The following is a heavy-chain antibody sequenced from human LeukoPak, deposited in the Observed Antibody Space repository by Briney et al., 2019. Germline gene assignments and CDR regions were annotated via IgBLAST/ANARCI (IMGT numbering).Heavy chain of an antibody. V-gene: IGHV4-30-2*01. Sequence: SQALSLTCTVSGGSISSGGYYWSWIRQPPGKGLEWIGEINHSGSTSYNPSLKSRVTISVDTSKNQFSLKLSSVTAADTAVYYCARGRGYFDYWGQGTLVTVSS. J-gene: IGHJ4*02. CDR3: ARGRGYFDY. CDR2: INHSGST. CDR1: GGSISSGGYY. D-gene: IGHD3-10*01.